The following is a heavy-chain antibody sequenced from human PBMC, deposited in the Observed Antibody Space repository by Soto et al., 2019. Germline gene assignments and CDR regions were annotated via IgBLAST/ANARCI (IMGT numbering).Heavy chain of an antibody. CDR2: ISSSSSTI. Sequence: EVQLVESGGGLVQPGGSLRLSCAASGFTFNTYSMNWVRQAPGKGLEWVSYISSSSSTIYYADSLKGRFTISRDNAKNSLYLQMHSLRAEDTAVYYCARDRGSGWVFDYWGQGTLVTVSS. D-gene: IGHD6-19*01. J-gene: IGHJ4*02. CDR1: GFTFNTYS. V-gene: IGHV3-48*01. CDR3: ARDRGSGWVFDY.